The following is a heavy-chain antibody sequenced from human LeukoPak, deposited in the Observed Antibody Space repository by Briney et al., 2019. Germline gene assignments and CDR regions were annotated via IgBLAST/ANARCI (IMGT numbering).Heavy chain of an antibody. CDR3: ARGGIGQGLYYGMHV. V-gene: IGHV3-33*01. CDR1: GFTFSSYG. CDR2: ICCDGSNK. J-gene: IGHJ6*04. D-gene: IGHD2-21*01. Sequence: PGRSLRLSCAASGFTFSSYGMHWVRQAPGRGLEWVSAICCDGSNKYYADSVKGRFTISRDNSKNTRYLQINRVRDEDTAVYDCARGGIGQGLYYGMHVGGRETRVTVSS.